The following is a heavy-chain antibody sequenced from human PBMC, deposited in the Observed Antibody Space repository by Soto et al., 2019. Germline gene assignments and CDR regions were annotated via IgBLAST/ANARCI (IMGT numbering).Heavy chain of an antibody. CDR3: AKHGGSGYYYTDFGY. CDR2: VSGGGGST. Sequence: PGGSLRLSCAASGFTFSSNAMSWVRQAPGKGLEWVSSVSGGGGSTDYADSVEGRFTISRDNSKNTLYLQMNSLRVEDTAIYYCAKHGGSGYYYTDFGYWGQGTLVTVPS. D-gene: IGHD3-22*01. CDR1: GFTFSSNA. J-gene: IGHJ4*02. V-gene: IGHV3-23*01.